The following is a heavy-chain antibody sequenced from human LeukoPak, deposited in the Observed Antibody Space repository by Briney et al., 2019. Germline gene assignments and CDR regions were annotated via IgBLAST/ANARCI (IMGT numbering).Heavy chain of an antibody. CDR2: IWYGGNNK. D-gene: IGHD3-10*01. CDR3: AREDNMIRGIIDY. CDR1: GFTFSSYG. Sequence: GGSLRLSCAASGFTFSSYGMHWVRQAPGKGLEWVAFIWYGGNNKYYADSVKGRFTISRDNSKNTLYLQMNSLRAEDTAVYYCAREDNMIRGIIDYWGQGTLVTVSS. V-gene: IGHV3-33*01. J-gene: IGHJ4*02.